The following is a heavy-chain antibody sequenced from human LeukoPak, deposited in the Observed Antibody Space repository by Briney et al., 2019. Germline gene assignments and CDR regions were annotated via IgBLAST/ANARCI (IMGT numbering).Heavy chain of an antibody. J-gene: IGHJ6*02. CDR1: GGTFSSYA. D-gene: IGHD3-22*01. CDR2: IIPIFGTA. V-gene: IGHV1-69*13. CDR3: ARGYDSSGYYYAHYYYGMDV. Sequence: SVKVSCKASGGTFSSYAISWVRQAPGQGLEWMGGIIPIFGTANYAQKFQGRVTITADESTSTAYMELSSLRSDDTAVYYCARGYDSSGYYYAHYYYGMDVWGQGTTVTVSS.